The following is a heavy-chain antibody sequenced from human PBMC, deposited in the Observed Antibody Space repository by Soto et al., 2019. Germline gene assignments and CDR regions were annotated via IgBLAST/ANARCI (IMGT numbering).Heavy chain of an antibody. D-gene: IGHD2-21*02. V-gene: IGHV1-46*01. CDR1: GYTFTSYY. CDR2: INPSGGST. CDR3: ARVSSPYCGGDCSEYFQH. Sequence: ASVKVSCKASGYTFTSYYMHWVRQAPGQGLEWMGIINPSGGSTSYAQKFQGRVTMTRDTSTSTVYMELSSLRSEDTAVYYCARVSSPYCGGDCSEYFQHWGQGTLVTVSS. J-gene: IGHJ1*01.